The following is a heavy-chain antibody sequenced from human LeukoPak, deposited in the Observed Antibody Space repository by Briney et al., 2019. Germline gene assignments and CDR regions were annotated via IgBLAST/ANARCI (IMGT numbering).Heavy chain of an antibody. CDR3: ATTYYYDSSGYYPDAFDI. Sequence: SETLSLTCTVSGGSVSSTNYYWGWIRQPPGKGLEWIASIYYSGSTYYNPSLKSRVTISVDTSKNQFSLKLSSVTAADTAVYYCATTYYYDSSGYYPDAFDIWGQGTMVTVSS. D-gene: IGHD3-22*01. CDR1: GGSVSSTNYY. J-gene: IGHJ3*02. V-gene: IGHV4-39*01. CDR2: IYYSGST.